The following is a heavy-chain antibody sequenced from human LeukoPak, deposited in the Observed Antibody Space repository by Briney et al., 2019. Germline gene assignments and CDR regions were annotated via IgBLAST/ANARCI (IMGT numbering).Heavy chain of an antibody. J-gene: IGHJ5*02. CDR3: ARTTYYYGSSGYYH. CDR1: GFTFSSYG. CDR2: IRYDGSNK. D-gene: IGHD3-22*01. V-gene: IGHV3-30*02. Sequence: GGSLRLSCAASGFTFSSYGMHWVRQAPGKGLEWVAFIRYDGSNKYYADSVKGRFTISRDNSKNTLYLQMNSLRAEDTAVYYCARTTYYYGSSGYYHWGQGTLVTVSS.